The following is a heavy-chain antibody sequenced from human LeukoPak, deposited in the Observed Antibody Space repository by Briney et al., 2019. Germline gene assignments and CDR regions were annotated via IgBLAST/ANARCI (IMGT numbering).Heavy chain of an antibody. Sequence: SETLSLTCTVSGGSISSSSYYWGWIRQPPGRGLEWIGSIYYSGSTYYNPSLKGRVTISVDTSKNQFSLKLSSVTAADTAVYYCARGGALEGYELHYFDYWGQGTLVTVSS. D-gene: IGHD5-12*01. V-gene: IGHV4-39*07. J-gene: IGHJ4*02. CDR2: IYYSGST. CDR1: GGSISSSSYY. CDR3: ARGGALEGYELHYFDY.